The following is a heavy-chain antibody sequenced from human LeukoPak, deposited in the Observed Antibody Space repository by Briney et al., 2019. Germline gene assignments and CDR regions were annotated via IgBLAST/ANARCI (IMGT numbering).Heavy chain of an antibody. J-gene: IGHJ4*02. CDR2: IYHSGST. V-gene: IGHV4-38-2*02. D-gene: IGHD6-6*01. Sequence: SETLSPTCTVSGYSISSGYYWGWIRQPPGKGLEWIGSIYHSGSTYYNPSLKSRVTISVDTSKNQFSLKLSSVTAADTAVYYCARGIAARLDYWGQGTLVTVSS. CDR3: ARGIAARLDY. CDR1: GYSISSGYY.